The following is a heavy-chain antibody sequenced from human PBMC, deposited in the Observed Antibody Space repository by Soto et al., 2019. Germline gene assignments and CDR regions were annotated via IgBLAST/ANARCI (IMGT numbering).Heavy chain of an antibody. V-gene: IGHV3-23*01. CDR3: AKEALNCSRTSCYVGSANWFDP. Sequence: GGSLRLSCAASGFTFSSYAMSWVRQAPGKGLEWVSAISGSGGSTYYADSVKGRFTISRDNSKNTLYLQMNSLRAEDTAVDYCAKEALNCSRTSCYVGSANWFDPWGQGTLVTVSS. D-gene: IGHD2-2*01. CDR2: ISGSGGST. CDR1: GFTFSSYA. J-gene: IGHJ5*02.